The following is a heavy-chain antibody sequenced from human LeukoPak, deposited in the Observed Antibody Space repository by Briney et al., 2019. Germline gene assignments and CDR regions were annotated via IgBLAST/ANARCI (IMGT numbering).Heavy chain of an antibody. D-gene: IGHD3-3*01. V-gene: IGHV1-18*01. CDR1: GYTFTSYG. J-gene: IGHJ4*02. CDR2: ISAYNGNT. Sequence: ASVKVSCKASGYTFTSYGTSWVRQAPGQGLEWMGWISAYNGNTNYAQKLQGRVTMTTDTSTSTAYMELRSLRSDDTAVYYCARTPLDFWSGYYTGLFDYWGQGTLVTVSS. CDR3: ARTPLDFWSGYYTGLFDY.